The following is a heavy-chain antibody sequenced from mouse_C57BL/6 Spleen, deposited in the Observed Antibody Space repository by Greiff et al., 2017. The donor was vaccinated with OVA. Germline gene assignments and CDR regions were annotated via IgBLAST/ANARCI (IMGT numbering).Heavy chain of an antibody. CDR2: IDPEDGET. CDR3: ARFPQYYGSSLYAMDY. J-gene: IGHJ4*01. D-gene: IGHD1-1*01. V-gene: IGHV14-2*01. Sequence: VHVKQSGAELVKPGASVKLSCTASGFNIKDYYMHWVKQRTEQGLEWIGRIDPEDGETKYAPKFQGKATITADTSYNTAYLQLSSLTSEDTAVYYWARFPQYYGSSLYAMDYWGQGTSVTVSS. CDR1: GFNIKDYY.